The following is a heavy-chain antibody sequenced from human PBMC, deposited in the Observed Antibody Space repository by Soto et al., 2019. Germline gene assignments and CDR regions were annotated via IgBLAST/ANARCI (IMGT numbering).Heavy chain of an antibody. Sequence: EVQLVESGGGLVQPGGSLRLSCAASGFTFSSYDMHWVRQGTGKGLEWVSVIGAAGDTYYPGSVKGRFTIFRENAKNSLYLQMNSLRARDTAVYYCARGYYHDTSGYYSPFWYFDLWGRGTLVTVSS. V-gene: IGHV3-13*01. D-gene: IGHD3-22*01. CDR1: GFTFSSYD. CDR3: ARGYYHDTSGYYSPFWYFDL. J-gene: IGHJ2*01. CDR2: IGAAGDT.